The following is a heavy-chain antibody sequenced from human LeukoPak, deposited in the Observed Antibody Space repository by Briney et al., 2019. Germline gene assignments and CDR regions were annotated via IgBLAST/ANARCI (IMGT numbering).Heavy chain of an antibody. CDR2: IIPILGIA. D-gene: IGHD4-17*01. CDR3: ASATTVTTFSDY. V-gene: IGHV1-69*04. CDR1: GGTFSSYA. Sequence: SVKVSCKASGGTFSSYAISSVRQAPGQGLEWMGRIIPILGIANYAQKFQGRVTITADKSTSTAYMELSSLRSEDTAVYYCASATTVTTFSDYWGQGTLVTVSS. J-gene: IGHJ4*02.